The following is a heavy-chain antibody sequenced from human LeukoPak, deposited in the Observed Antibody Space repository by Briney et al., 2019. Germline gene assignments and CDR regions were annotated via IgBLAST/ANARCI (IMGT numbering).Heavy chain of an antibody. CDR3: ASESTSRNWYN. V-gene: IGHV3-21*01. D-gene: IGHD6-13*01. CDR2: ISSRSSST. Sequence: PGGSLRLSCAASGFTFSNFGMNWVRQAPGKGLEWVSSISSRSSSTYYADSVKGRFTISRDDAKNSLYLQMNSLTAEDTAVYYCASESTSRNWYNWGQGTLVTVSS. CDR1: GFTFSNFG. J-gene: IGHJ4*02.